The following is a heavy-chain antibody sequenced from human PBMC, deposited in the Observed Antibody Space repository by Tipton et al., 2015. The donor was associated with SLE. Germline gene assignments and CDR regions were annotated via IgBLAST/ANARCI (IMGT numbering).Heavy chain of an antibody. CDR3: ARYFYDSSGVCLFDF. V-gene: IGHV4-61*02. D-gene: IGHD3-22*01. CDR1: GGSISSGSYY. CDR2: IYTRGST. Sequence: TLSLTCSVSGGSISSGSYYWSWIRQPAGGGLEWIGRIYTRGSTNYNPSLESRVTISVGTSKNQFSLKLSSVTSADTAVYYCARYFYDSSGVCLFDFWGQGTLVTVSS. J-gene: IGHJ4*02.